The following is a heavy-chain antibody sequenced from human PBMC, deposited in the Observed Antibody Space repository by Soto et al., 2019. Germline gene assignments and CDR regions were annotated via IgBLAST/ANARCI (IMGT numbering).Heavy chain of an antibody. D-gene: IGHD3-3*01. Sequence: TGGSLRLSCAASGFTFSNAWMSWVRQAPGKGLEWVGRIKSKTDGGTTDYAAPVKGRFTISRDDSKNTLYLQMNSLKTEDTAVYYCTTGYYDFWSGPNIYYYMDVWGKGTTVTVSS. V-gene: IGHV3-15*01. CDR3: TTGYYDFWSGPNIYYYMDV. CDR1: GFTFSNAW. J-gene: IGHJ6*03. CDR2: IKSKTDGGTT.